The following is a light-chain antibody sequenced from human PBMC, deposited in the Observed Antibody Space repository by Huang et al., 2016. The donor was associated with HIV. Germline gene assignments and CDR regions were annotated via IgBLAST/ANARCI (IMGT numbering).Light chain of an antibody. V-gene: IGKV3-15*01. CDR1: QSVGGK. CDR2: CAS. CDR3: QQYDTWPPLT. Sequence: TPFPATLSVSPGQRVTLSCRASQSVGGKLDWYQQRHGQAPSLLIYCASHRFPTITVRFSDSGFGTEFTLTLSSLQSVDFAVYYGQQYDTWPPLTFGGGTKV. J-gene: IGKJ4*01.